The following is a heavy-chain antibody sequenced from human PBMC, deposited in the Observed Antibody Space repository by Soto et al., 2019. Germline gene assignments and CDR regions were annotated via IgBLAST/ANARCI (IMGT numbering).Heavy chain of an antibody. V-gene: IGHV3-30-3*01. Sequence: QVQLVESGGGVVQPGRSLRLSCAASGFTFSSYAMHWVRQAPGKGLEWVAVISYDGSNKYYADSVKGRFTISRDNSKNTLYLQRNSLRAEDTAVYYCARGSLVVVVVAATEIPSGMDVWGQGTTVTVSS. J-gene: IGHJ6*02. CDR3: ARGSLVVVVVAATEIPSGMDV. D-gene: IGHD2-15*01. CDR2: ISYDGSNK. CDR1: GFTFSSYA.